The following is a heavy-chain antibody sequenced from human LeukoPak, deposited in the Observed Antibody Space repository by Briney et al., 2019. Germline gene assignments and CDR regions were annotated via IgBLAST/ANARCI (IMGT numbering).Heavy chain of an antibody. V-gene: IGHV1-8*01. CDR2: MNHNSGNT. Sequence: ASVKVSCKASGYTFTTYDLNWVRQATGRGLEWMGWMNHNSGNTGYAQKFQGSVTMTRNISITTAYMELSNLTSEDTAVYYCARRIRGAPTDYWGQGTLVTVSS. J-gene: IGHJ4*02. CDR3: ARRIRGAPTDY. CDR1: GYTFTTYD. D-gene: IGHD3-10*01.